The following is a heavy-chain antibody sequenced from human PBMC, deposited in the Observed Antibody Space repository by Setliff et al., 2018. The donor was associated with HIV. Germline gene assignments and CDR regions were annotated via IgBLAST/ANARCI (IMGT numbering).Heavy chain of an antibody. Sequence: ASVKVSCKASGYTFTNYGITWVRQAPGQGLEWMGWISAYNGNTNYAQKLQGRVIMTTDTSTSTVYMEMRSLRSDDTAVYYCARQYSSGSRLDYWGQGTLVTVSS. V-gene: IGHV1-18*01. J-gene: IGHJ4*02. CDR3: ARQYSSGSRLDY. CDR2: ISAYNGNT. CDR1: GYTFTNYG. D-gene: IGHD6-19*01.